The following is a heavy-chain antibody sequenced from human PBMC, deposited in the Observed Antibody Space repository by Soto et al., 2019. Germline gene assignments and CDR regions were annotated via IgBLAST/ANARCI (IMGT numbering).Heavy chain of an antibody. CDR1: GFTFSSYA. V-gene: IGHV3-23*01. Sequence: EVQLLESGGGLVQPGGSLRLSCAASGFTFSSYAMSWVRQAPGKGLEWVSAISGSGGSTYYADSVKGRFTISRDNPKNTLYLQRNSLRAEDTAVYYCAKAGPYCSSTSCYNYYYYYYMDVWGKGTTVTVSS. J-gene: IGHJ6*03. CDR2: ISGSGGST. CDR3: AKAGPYCSSTSCYNYYYYYYMDV. D-gene: IGHD2-2*02.